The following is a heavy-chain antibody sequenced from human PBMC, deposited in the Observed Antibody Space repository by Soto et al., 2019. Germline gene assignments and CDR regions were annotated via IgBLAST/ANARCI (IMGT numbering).Heavy chain of an antibody. V-gene: IGHV3-23*01. J-gene: IGHJ4*02. CDR1: GFTFSNYA. D-gene: IGHD5-12*01. CDR2: ISGSGGST. Sequence: EVQLLESGGGLVQPGGSLRLSYAASGFTFSNYAMSWVRQAPGKGLEWVSGISGSGGSTYYADSVKGRFTISRDNSKNTLYLQMNSLRAADSAVYYCAKDQAGDGYNCGYWGQGTLVTVSS. CDR3: AKDQAGDGYNCGY.